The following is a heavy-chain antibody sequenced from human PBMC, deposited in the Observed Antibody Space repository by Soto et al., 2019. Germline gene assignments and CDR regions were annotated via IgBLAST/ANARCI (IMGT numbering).Heavy chain of an antibody. J-gene: IGHJ6*03. CDR3: ARDSENYSSSQFYYYYYYMYV. D-gene: IGHD6-6*01. CDR1: GDTFTSYD. Sequence: ASVKVSCKASGDTFTSYDMHWVRQAPGQGLEWMGIINPSGGSTSYAQKFQGRVTMTRDTSTSTVYMELSSLRSEDTAVYYCARDSENYSSSQFYYYYYYMYVWGKGTTVTVSS. CDR2: INPSGGST. V-gene: IGHV1-46*03.